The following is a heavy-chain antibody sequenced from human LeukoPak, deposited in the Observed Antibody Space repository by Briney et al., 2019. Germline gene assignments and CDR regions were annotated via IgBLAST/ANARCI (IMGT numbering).Heavy chain of an antibody. Sequence: GESLKISCKGSGFSFNMYWIGWVRQMPGKGLEWMEIIYPGDSDTRYSSSFQGQVTISVDKSISTAYLQWSSLKASDTAMYYCARRQGCSNTACPPDYWGQGTLVTVSS. V-gene: IGHV5-51*01. D-gene: IGHD2-2*01. CDR2: IYPGDSDT. CDR3: ARRQGCSNTACPPDY. J-gene: IGHJ4*02. CDR1: GFSFNMYW.